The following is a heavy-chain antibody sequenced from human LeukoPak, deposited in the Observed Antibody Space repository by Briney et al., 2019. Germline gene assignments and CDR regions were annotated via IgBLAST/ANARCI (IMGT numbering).Heavy chain of an antibody. V-gene: IGHV3-23*01. J-gene: IGHJ4*02. Sequence: GGSLRLSCAASGFTFSSYDMSWVRRAPGKGPEWVSAISGSGGATYYADSVKGRFTIARDNSKNTVYLQMNSLRADDTAVYYCTKEGEPPYFDYWGQGTLVTVSS. CDR3: TKEGEPPYFDY. CDR1: GFTFSSYD. D-gene: IGHD3-16*01. CDR2: ISGSGGAT.